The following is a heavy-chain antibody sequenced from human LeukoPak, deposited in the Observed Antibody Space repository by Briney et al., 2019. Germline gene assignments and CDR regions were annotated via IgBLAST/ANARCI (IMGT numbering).Heavy chain of an antibody. CDR2: INHSGST. Sequence: PSQTLSLTCTVSGGSISSGGYYWSWIRQPPGKGLEWIGEINHSGSTNYNPSLKSRVTISVDTSKNQFSLKLSSVTAADTAVYYCARGSTSSGYYLFRRGYFDCWGQGTLVTVSS. J-gene: IGHJ4*02. CDR1: GGSISSGGYY. D-gene: IGHD3-22*01. CDR3: ARGSTSSGYYLFRRGYFDC. V-gene: IGHV4-30-2*01.